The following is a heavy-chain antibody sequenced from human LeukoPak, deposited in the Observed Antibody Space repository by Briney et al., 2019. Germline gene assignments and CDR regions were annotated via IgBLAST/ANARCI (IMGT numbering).Heavy chain of an antibody. CDR1: GFTFSGSA. CDR3: TTPKGVGANRLSDY. V-gene: IGHV3-73*01. Sequence: GGSLRLSCAASGFTFSGSAMHWVRQASGKGLEWVGRIRSKANSYATAYAASVKGRFTISRDDSKNTAYLQMNSLKTEDTAVYYCTTPKGVGANRLSDYWGQGTLVTVSS. D-gene: IGHD1-26*01. CDR2: IRSKANSYAT. J-gene: IGHJ4*02.